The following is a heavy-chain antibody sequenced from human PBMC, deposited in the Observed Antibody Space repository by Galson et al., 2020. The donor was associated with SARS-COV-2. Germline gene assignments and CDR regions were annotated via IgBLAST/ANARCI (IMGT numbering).Heavy chain of an antibody. J-gene: IGHJ6*03. CDR1: GFSFNTYW. CDR2: IKQDGSEK. CDR3: VRVEYGTAWYGGYYYYYMDV. V-gene: IGHV3-7*01. Sequence: QLGESLKIYCAASGFSFNTYWMRWVRQAPGKGLEWVASIKQDGSEKDYVDSVKGRFTISRDNAKNALYLEMNSLRVEDTAVYYCVRVEYGTAWYGGYYYYYMDVWGNGTTVIVSS. D-gene: IGHD6-19*01.